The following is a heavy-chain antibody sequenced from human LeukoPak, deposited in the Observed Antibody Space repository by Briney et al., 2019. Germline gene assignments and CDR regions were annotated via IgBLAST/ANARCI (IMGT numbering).Heavy chain of an antibody. V-gene: IGHV3-74*01. CDR1: GFTFSNDW. CDR3: ARGRGGSYHY. CDR2: INTDGSTT. Sequence: GGSLRLSCAASGFTFSNDWMHWVRQAPGKGPVWVSRINTDGSTTTYADSVKGRFTISRDNAKNTLYLQMNSLRVEDTAVYYCARGRGGSYHYWGQGTLVTVSS. D-gene: IGHD1-26*01. J-gene: IGHJ4*02.